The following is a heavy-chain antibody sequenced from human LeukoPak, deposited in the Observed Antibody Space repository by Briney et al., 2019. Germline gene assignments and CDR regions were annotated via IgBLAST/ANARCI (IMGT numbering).Heavy chain of an antibody. V-gene: IGHV1-24*01. J-gene: IGHJ3*02. Sequence: ASVKVSCKVSGYTLTELSMHWVRQAPGKRLEWMGGFDPEDGETIYAQKFQGRVTMTEDTSTDTAYMELSSLRSEDTAVYYCATPRQHYYDSSRDALDIWGQGTMVTVSS. D-gene: IGHD3-22*01. CDR1: GYTLTELS. CDR3: ATPRQHYYDSSRDALDI. CDR2: FDPEDGET.